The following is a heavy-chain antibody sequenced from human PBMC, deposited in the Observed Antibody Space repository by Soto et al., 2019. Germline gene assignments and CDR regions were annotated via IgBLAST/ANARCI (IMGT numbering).Heavy chain of an antibody. CDR1: GLSSSNVW. V-gene: IGHV3-30*03. CDR3: STLQGSGTLPRIPSNYFDY. J-gene: IGHJ4*02. Sequence: PAGSLRLSCAPSGLSSSNVWMTWVRQAPGKGLEWVAIVSHDGSNKLYADSVKGRFTISRDNSKDTVYLKMDSLRAEDTAFYYCSTLQGSGTLPRIPSNYFDYWGLGTLVTVSS. D-gene: IGHD1-1*01. CDR2: VSHDGSNK.